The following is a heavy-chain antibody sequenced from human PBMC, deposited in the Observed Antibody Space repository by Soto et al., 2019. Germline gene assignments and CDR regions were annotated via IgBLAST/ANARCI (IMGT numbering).Heavy chain of an antibody. CDR2: VTGSGDST. J-gene: IGHJ4*02. CDR1: GFTVSSNY. V-gene: IGHV3-23*01. D-gene: IGHD5-12*01. Sequence: PGGSLRLSCAASGFTVSSNYMSWVRQAPGKGLEWVSGVTGSGDSTYYADSVRGRFTISRDNSKNTLYLQMNSLRADDTAIYYCARDYYYFDYWGQGTLVTVSS. CDR3: ARDYYYFDY.